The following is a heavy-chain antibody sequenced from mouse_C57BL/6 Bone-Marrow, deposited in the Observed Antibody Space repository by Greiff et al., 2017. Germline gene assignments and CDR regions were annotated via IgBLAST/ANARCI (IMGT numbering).Heavy chain of an antibody. CDR1: GYSITSGYY. Sequence: ESGPGLVKPSQSLSLTCSVTGYSITSGYYWNWIRQFPGNKLEWMGYISYDGSNNYNPSLKNRISITRDTSKNQFFLKLNSVTTEDTATYYCAPYSSYFDYWGQGTTLTVSS. CDR2: ISYDGSN. CDR3: APYSSYFDY. V-gene: IGHV3-6*01. J-gene: IGHJ2*01. D-gene: IGHD2-5*01.